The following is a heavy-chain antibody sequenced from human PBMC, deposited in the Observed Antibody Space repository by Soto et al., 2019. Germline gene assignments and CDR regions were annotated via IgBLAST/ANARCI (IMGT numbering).Heavy chain of an antibody. D-gene: IGHD3-22*01. J-gene: IGHJ4*02. V-gene: IGHV1-2*02. CDR2: LDPNSGAT. CDR3: VRDLAALYDSSGYYLDY. Sequence: GASVKVSSKASGYTFTDHYMHWVRQAPGQGLEWMGCLDPNSGATNYAQRFQGRVTMTSDTSISTAYMELSRLTSDDTAIYYCVRDLAALYDSSGYYLDYWGQGSLVTVSS. CDR1: GYTFTDHY.